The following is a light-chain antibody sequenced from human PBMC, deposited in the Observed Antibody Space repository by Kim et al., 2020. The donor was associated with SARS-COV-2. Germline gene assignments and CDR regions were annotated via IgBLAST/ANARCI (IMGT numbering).Light chain of an antibody. V-gene: IGKV1-39*01. CDR2: GES. CDR1: QTIRNS. CDR3: HQSYGTLEYT. Sequence: AAVGDRVTLTCRASQTIRNSLNWYQQSVGKAPKLLIYGESNLPSGVSSRFTGRGSGTVFTLTITGVQREDFATYYCHQSYGTLEYTFGQGTKLEI. J-gene: IGKJ2*01.